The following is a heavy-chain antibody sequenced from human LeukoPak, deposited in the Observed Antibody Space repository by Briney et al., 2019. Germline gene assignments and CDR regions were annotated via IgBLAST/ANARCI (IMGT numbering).Heavy chain of an antibody. J-gene: IGHJ4*02. CDR3: ASQPYYYDSSGYLPFDY. D-gene: IGHD3-22*01. V-gene: IGHV4-30-4*02. Sequence: PSETLSLTCTVSGGSISSGDYYWSWIRQPPGKGLEWIGYIYYSGSTYYNPSLKSRVTISVGTSKNQFSLKLSSVTAADTAVYYCASQPYYYDSSGYLPFDYWGQGTLVTVSS. CDR2: IYYSGST. CDR1: GGSISSGDYY.